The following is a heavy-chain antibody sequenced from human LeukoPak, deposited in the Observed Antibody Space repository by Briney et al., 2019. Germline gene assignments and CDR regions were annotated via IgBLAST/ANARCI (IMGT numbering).Heavy chain of an antibody. CDR3: ARGYDSSGYNTEAFDY. V-gene: IGHV3-33*01. CDR2: IWYDGSNK. CDR1: GFTFSSYG. J-gene: IGHJ4*02. D-gene: IGHD3-22*01. Sequence: GGSLRLSCAASGFTFSSYGMHWVRQAPGKGLEWVAVIWYDGSNKYYADSVKGRFTISRDNSKNTLYLQMNSLRAEDTAVYYCARGYDSSGYNTEAFDYWGQGTLVTVSS.